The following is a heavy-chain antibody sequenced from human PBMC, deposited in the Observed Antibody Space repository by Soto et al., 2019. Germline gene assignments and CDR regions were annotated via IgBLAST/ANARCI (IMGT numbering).Heavy chain of an antibody. D-gene: IGHD3-3*01. CDR3: ERDRRRVYYDFWSAPYGTDV. V-gene: IGHV3-23*01. Sequence: PGGSLRLSWEASGFTFINYAMSWVRQAPGKGLEWVSGIDDGGASTYYADSMKGRFTISRDNSKNTLYLQMNGLRVEDTAVYYCERDRRRVYYDFWSAPYGTDVWGKGTTVTVSS. J-gene: IGHJ6*04. CDR2: IDDGGAST. CDR1: GFTFINYA.